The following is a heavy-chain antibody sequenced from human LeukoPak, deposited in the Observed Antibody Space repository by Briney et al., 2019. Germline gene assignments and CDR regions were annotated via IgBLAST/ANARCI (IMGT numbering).Heavy chain of an antibody. CDR3: ARAGALYCSRTSCYWSRVYYYYGMDV. J-gene: IGHJ6*02. CDR1: GGSFSGYY. D-gene: IGHD2-2*01. V-gene: IGHV4-34*01. CDR2: INHSGST. Sequence: SETLSLTCAVYGGSFSGYYWSWIRQPPGKGLEWIGEINHSGSTNYNPSLKSRVTISVDTSKNQFSLKLSSVTAADTAVYYCARAGALYCSRTSCYWSRVYYYYGMDVWGQGTTVTVSS.